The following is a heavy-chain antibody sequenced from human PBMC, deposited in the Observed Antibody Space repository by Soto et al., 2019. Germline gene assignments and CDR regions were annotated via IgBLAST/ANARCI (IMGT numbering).Heavy chain of an antibody. CDR2: VNPNGGST. Sequence: QVQLVQSGAEVKEPGASVKISCKGSGYTFTNFYIHWVRQAPGQGLEWMGIVNPNGGSTNYAHNCKSRISIYRDASKSTGYKDESSISSEGLAVYYCARGIGSGDYWCQGALVTVSS. J-gene: IGHJ4*02. V-gene: IGHV1-46*01. CDR1: GYTFTNFY. D-gene: IGHD6-25*01. CDR3: ARGIGSGDY.